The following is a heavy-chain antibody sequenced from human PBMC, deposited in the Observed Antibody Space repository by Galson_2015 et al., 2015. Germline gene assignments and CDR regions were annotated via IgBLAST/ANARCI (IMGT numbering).Heavy chain of an antibody. CDR2: IYHSGST. J-gene: IGHJ2*01. V-gene: IGHV4-4*02. D-gene: IGHD6-19*01. Sequence: SETLSLTCAVSGGSISNSNWWSWVRQPPGKGLEWIGEIYHSGSTKYNPSLKSRVTISVDKSKNQFSLKMTSATAADTAVYYCARVATAGIAVAVVLGSGRHFDLWGRGILVTVSS. CDR1: GGSISNSNW. CDR3: ARVATAGIAVAVVLGSGRHFDL.